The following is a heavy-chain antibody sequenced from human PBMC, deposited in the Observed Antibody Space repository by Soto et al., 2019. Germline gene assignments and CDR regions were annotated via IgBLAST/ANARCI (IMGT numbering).Heavy chain of an antibody. CDR1: GGSIRRSSYY. CDR2: IYYSGST. J-gene: IGHJ5*02. V-gene: IGHV4-39*01. D-gene: IGHD3-22*01. CDR3: ARSKYYDSSGRNWFDP. Sequence: TVSGGSIRRSSYYWGWIRQPPGKGLEWIGSIYYSGSTYYNPSLKSRVTISVDTSKNQFSLKLSSVTAADTAVYYCARSKYYDSSGRNWFDPWGQGTLVTVSS.